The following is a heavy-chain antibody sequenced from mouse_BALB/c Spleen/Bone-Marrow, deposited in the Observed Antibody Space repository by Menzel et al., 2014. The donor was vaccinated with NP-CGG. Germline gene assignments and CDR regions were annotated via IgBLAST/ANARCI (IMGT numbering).Heavy chain of an antibody. CDR2: IDPANGNT. J-gene: IGHJ2*01. Sequence: VQLQQSGAELVKPGASVELSCTASGFNIKDTYMHWVKQRPEQGLEWIGRIDPANGNTKYDPKFQGKATITADTSSNTAYLQLSSLTSEDTAVYYCARYYYGYYFDYWGQGTTLTVSS. CDR1: GFNIKDTY. V-gene: IGHV14-3*02. CDR3: ARYYYGYYFDY. D-gene: IGHD1-2*01.